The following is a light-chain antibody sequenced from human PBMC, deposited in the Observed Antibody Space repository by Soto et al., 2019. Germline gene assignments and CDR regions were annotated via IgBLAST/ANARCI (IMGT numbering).Light chain of an antibody. Sequence: EIVLTQSPGTLSLSPGERATLSCRASQSVSSNLAWYQQKPGQPPRLLIYSASTRATGVPARFSGSGSGTDFTLTISRLEPEDFAVYYCQQYRSSPPLTFGGGTKVDIK. J-gene: IGKJ4*01. V-gene: IGKV3-20*01. CDR1: QSVSSN. CDR2: SAS. CDR3: QQYRSSPPLT.